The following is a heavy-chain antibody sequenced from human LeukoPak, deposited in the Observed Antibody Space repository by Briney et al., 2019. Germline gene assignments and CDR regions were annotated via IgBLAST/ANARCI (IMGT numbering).Heavy chain of an antibody. Sequence: PGGSLRLSCAASGFTFSSYGMHWVRQAPGKGLEWVAVITYDGYYKYYADSVKGRFTISSDNSKSTLFLQMNSLRAEDTAVYYCAKDLKSMVRGACMDAWGQGTTVTVSS. CDR1: GFTFSSYG. CDR3: AKDLKSMVRGACMDA. D-gene: IGHD3-10*01. V-gene: IGHV3-30*18. J-gene: IGHJ6*02. CDR2: ITYDGYYK.